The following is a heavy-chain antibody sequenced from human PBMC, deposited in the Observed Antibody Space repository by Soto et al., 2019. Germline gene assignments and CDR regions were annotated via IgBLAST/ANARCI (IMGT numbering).Heavy chain of an antibody. V-gene: IGHV3-30*18. CDR3: ANGKGGVGYYYGMDV. J-gene: IGHJ6*02. Sequence: QVQLVESGGGVVQPGTSLRLSCVVSGLTFRDSGMHWVRQAPGKGLEWVAVISFDGSERHYRDSVKGRFSISRDNSRNTLYLQMNSLRGDDSAVYYCANGKGGVGYYYGMDVWGQGSTVTVSS. CDR1: GLTFRDSG. D-gene: IGHD1-26*01. CDR2: ISFDGSER.